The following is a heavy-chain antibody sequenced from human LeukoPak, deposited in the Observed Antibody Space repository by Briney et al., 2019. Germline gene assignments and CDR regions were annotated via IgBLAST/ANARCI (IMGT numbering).Heavy chain of an antibody. V-gene: IGHV1-69*04. D-gene: IGHD3-22*01. CDR3: ARRNYYDSSGFDY. CDR1: GGTFSSYA. Sequence: GASVKVSCKASGGTFSSYAISWVRLAPGQGLEWRGRIIPILGIANYAQKFQGRVTITADKSTSTAYMELSSLRSEDTAVYYCARRNYYDSSGFDYWGQGTLVTVSS. J-gene: IGHJ4*02. CDR2: IIPILGIA.